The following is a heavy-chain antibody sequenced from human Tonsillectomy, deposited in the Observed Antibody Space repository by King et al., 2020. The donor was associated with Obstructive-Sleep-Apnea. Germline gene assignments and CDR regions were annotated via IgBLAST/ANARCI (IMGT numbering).Heavy chain of an antibody. CDR2: IYYTGSA. CDR1: GGSITSYY. CDR3: AREWLGVDY. J-gene: IGHJ4*02. V-gene: IGHV4-59*01. Sequence: QLQESGPGLVKPSETLSLTCTVSGGSITSYYWSWIRQPPGKGLEWIGYIYYTGSANYNPSLKSRVTISVDTSKNRFSLRLSSVTAADTAVFYCAREWLGVDYWGQGTLVTVSS. D-gene: IGHD6-19*01.